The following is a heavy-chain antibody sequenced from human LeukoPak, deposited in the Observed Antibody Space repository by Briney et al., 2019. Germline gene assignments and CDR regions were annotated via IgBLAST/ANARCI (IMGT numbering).Heavy chain of an antibody. V-gene: IGHV3-20*04. J-gene: IGHJ4*02. CDR2: INWNGGST. D-gene: IGHD2-2*01. CDR3: AKVLGVVVPAAMVSDY. CDR1: GFTFDDYG. Sequence: GGSLRLSCAASGFTFDDYGMSWVRQAPGKGLEWVSGINWNGGSTGYADSVKGRFTISRDNSKNTLYLQMNSLRAEDTAVYYCAKVLGVVVPAAMVSDYWGQGTLVTVSS.